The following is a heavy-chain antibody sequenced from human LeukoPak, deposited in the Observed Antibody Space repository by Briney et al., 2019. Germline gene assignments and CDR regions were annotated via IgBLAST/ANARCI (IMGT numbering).Heavy chain of an antibody. CDR1: QFTFEDYA. D-gene: IGHD1-7*01. J-gene: IGHJ3*02. Sequence: GGSLRLSCAASQFTFEDYAMHWVRRVPGKGLEWVSGITRNSGIIAYADSVKGRFTISRDNANKSLYLHMNSLRPEDTAFYYCAKDILGTTSDAFDIWGQGAMVIVSS. CDR3: AKDILGTTSDAFDI. V-gene: IGHV3-9*01. CDR2: ITRNSGII.